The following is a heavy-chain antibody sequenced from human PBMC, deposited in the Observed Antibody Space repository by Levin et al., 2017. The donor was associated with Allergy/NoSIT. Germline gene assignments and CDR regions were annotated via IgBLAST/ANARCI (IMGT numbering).Heavy chain of an antibody. CDR1: GGSVSTHDYY. J-gene: IGHJ5*02. V-gene: IGHV4-61*03. CDR3: ARVYGDHALGWFDP. CDR2: IHHTGST. Sequence: SETLSLTCTVSGGSVSTHDYYWTWIRQPPGKGLEWIGYIHHTGSTTYIASLQSRVIMSVDKSENHFSLKVNSVTAADTAMYYCARVYGDHALGWFDPWGQGILVTVSS. D-gene: IGHD4-17*01.